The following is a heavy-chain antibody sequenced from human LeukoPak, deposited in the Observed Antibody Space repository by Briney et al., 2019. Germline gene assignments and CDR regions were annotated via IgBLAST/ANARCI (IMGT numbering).Heavy chain of an antibody. Sequence: AETLSLTRTVSRASINTSNYSGGWIRQPPGEGLEGIGSIYFIGTTHYNPSLKSLLTISLDTSKNHFSLRVVPVTPADTPLVFARRTDSQTSNYFACWGQGTLVTVSS. D-gene: IGHD1-1*01. CDR1: RASINTSNYS. CDR3: RRTDSQTSNYFAC. V-gene: IGHV4-39*01. CDR2: IYFIGTT. J-gene: IGHJ4*02.